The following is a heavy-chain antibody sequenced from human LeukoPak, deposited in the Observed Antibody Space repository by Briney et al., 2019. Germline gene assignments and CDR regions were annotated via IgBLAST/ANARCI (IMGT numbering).Heavy chain of an antibody. D-gene: IGHD3-10*01. J-gene: IGHJ4*02. Sequence: GASVKVSYKASGGTFSSYAISWVRQAPGQGLEWMGRIIPILGIANYAQKFQGRVTITADKSTSTAYMELSSLRSEDTAVYYCARGGPPSFDYWDQGTLVTVSS. CDR1: GGTFSSYA. CDR2: IIPILGIA. V-gene: IGHV1-69*04. CDR3: ARGGPPSFDY.